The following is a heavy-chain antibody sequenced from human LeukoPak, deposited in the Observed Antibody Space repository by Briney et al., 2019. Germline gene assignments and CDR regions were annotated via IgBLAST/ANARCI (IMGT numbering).Heavy chain of an antibody. CDR3: ARIHCGGDCYFN. D-gene: IGHD2-21*02. Sequence: QPGGSLRLSCAASGFTFSSYWMHWVRQAPGKGLVWVSRINSDGFSTSYADSVKGRFTISRDNAKNTLYLQMNSLRAEDTAVYYCARIHCGGDCYFNWGQGTLVTVSS. V-gene: IGHV3-74*01. CDR1: GFTFSSYW. J-gene: IGHJ1*01. CDR2: INSDGFST.